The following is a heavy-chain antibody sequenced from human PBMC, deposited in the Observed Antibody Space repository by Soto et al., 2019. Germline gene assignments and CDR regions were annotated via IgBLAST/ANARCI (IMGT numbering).Heavy chain of an antibody. CDR1: GYTFTGYY. CDR2: INPNSGGT. CDR3: ARGDCSSTSCTPAPYYSYGMDV. D-gene: IGHD2-2*01. Sequence: ASVKVSCKASGYTFTGYYMHWVRQAPGQGLEWMGWINPNSGGTNYAQKFQGRVTMTRDTSISTAYMELSRLRSDDTAVYYCARGDCSSTSCTPAPYYSYGMDVWGQGTTVTVSS. V-gene: IGHV1-2*02. J-gene: IGHJ6*02.